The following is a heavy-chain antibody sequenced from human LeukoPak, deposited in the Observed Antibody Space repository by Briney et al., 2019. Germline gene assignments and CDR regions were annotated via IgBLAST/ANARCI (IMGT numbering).Heavy chain of an antibody. CDR2: INHSGST. D-gene: IGHD6-6*01. CDR1: GGSFSGYY. V-gene: IGHV4-34*01. Sequence: SETLSLTCAAYGGSFSGYYWSWIRQPPGKGLEWIGEINHSGSTNYNPSLKSRVTISVDTSKNQFSLKLSSVTAADTAVYYCASSLEYSSSTYDYWGQGTLVTVSS. CDR3: ASSLEYSSSTYDY. J-gene: IGHJ4*02.